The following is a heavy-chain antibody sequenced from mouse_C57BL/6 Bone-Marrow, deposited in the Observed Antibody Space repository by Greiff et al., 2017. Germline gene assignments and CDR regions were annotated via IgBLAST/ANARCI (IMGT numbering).Heavy chain of an antibody. J-gene: IGHJ1*03. Sequence: QVQLQQPGAELVKPGASVKLSCKASGYTFTSYWMHWVKQRPGQGLEWIGMIHPNSGSTNYNEKFKSKATLTVDKSSSTAYMQLSSLTSEDSAVYYCARCYYYGRYFDVWGTGTTVTVSS. CDR1: GYTFTSYW. D-gene: IGHD1-1*01. CDR2: IHPNSGST. V-gene: IGHV1-64*01. CDR3: ARCYYYGRYFDV.